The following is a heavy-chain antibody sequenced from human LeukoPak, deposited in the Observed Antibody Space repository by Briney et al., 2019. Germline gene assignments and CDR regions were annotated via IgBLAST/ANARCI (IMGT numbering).Heavy chain of an antibody. CDR2: INTDGSST. J-gene: IGHJ4*02. Sequence: GGSLRLSCAASGFTFSTYWMHWVRQAPGKGLVWVSRINTDGSSTNYADSVKGRVTTSRDNARNTLYLQMSSLRAEDTAVYYCARDFCSSSSCYETFDYWGQGTLVTVSS. D-gene: IGHD2-2*01. CDR1: GFTFSTYW. V-gene: IGHV3-74*01. CDR3: ARDFCSSSSCYETFDY.